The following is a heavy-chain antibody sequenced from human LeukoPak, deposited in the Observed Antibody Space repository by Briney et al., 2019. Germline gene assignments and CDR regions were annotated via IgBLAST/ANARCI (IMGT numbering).Heavy chain of an antibody. J-gene: IGHJ4*02. Sequence: GGSLRLSCAASGFTFSSYGMHWVRQAPGKGLEWVAVIWYDGSNKYYGDSVKGRFTISRDNSKKTLYLQMNSLRVEDTAVYYCARDTKYAFDNWGQGTLVTVSS. D-gene: IGHD2-2*01. V-gene: IGHV3-33*01. CDR1: GFTFSSYG. CDR3: ARDTKYAFDN. CDR2: IWYDGSNK.